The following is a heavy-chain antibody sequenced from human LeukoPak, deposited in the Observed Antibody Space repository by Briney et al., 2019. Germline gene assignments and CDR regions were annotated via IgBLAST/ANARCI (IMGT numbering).Heavy chain of an antibody. CDR2: INPTGGRT. V-gene: IGHV1-46*01. CDR1: GYRFSSYY. D-gene: IGHD3-22*01. Sequence: ASVKVSCKASGYRFSSYYIHWVRQAPGEGLEWMGMINPTGGRTRYAQRFQGRVTMARDTSTSTVDMELSSLKSKDTAVYYCTRTQYDSSGNFYFDNWGQGTLVTVSS. J-gene: IGHJ4*02. CDR3: TRTQYDSSGNFYFDN.